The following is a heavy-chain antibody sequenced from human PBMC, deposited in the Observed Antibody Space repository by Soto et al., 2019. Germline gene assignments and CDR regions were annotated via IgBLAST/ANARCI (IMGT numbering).Heavy chain of an antibody. CDR2: IKQDGSEK. J-gene: IGHJ5*02. CDR3: ARSGLALPYSASHWFDP. CDR1: GFTFSSYW. D-gene: IGHD3-22*01. V-gene: IGHV3-7*01. Sequence: GESLKISCAASGFTFSSYWMSWVRQAPGKGLEWVAKIKQDGSEKYYVDSVKGRFTISRDNAKNSLFLQMNSLRGEDTAVYYCARSGLALPYSASHWFDPWGHGTLVTVSS.